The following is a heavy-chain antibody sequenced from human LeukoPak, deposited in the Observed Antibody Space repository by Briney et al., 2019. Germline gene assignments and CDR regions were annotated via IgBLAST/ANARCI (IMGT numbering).Heavy chain of an antibody. J-gene: IGHJ4*02. CDR3: TAEKNGSPHY. V-gene: IGHV4-39*07. CDR2: IYYTGST. CDR1: RGSVSSSTYY. D-gene: IGHD2-8*01. Sequence: SETLSLTCTVSRGSVSSSTYYWSWVRQPPGKGLEWIASIYYTGSTYYNPSLKSRVTISPDMSKNEFFLTMTSVTAADTAVYFCTAEKNGSPHYWGQGTQVTVSS.